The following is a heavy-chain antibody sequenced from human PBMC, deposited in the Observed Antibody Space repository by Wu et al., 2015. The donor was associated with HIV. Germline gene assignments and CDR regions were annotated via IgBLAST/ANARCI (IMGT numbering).Heavy chain of an antibody. V-gene: IGHV1-2*02. J-gene: IGHJ3*01. Sequence: QVQLVQSGAELKRPGSSVKISCQASGGTFSNYAINWVRQAPGQGLEWMGWISPKTGGTVYAHKFQGRVTMTEDRSINTAYMEMTRLGSDDTAVYYCARGRSNVDPHEALDLWGQGTMVTVSS. CDR3: ARGRSNVDPHEALDL. CDR2: ISPKTGGT. D-gene: IGHD3-16*01. CDR1: GGTFSNYA.